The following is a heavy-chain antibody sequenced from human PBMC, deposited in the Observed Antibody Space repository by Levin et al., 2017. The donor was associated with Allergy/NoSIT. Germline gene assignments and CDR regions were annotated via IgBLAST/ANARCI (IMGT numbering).Heavy chain of an antibody. J-gene: IGHJ2*01. D-gene: IGHD2-15*01. CDR1: GGSFSGYY. V-gene: IGHV4-34*01. Sequence: KSGGSLRLSCAVYGGSFSGYYWSWIRQPPGKGLEWIGEINHSGSTNYNPSLKSRVTISVDTSKNQFSLKLSSVTAAGTAVYYCARVRPREYCSVGSCPYWYFDLWGRGTLVTVSS. CDR2: INHSGST. CDR3: ARVRPREYCSVGSCPYWYFDL.